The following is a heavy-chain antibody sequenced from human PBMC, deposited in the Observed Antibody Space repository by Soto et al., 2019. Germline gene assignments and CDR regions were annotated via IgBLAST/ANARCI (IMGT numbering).Heavy chain of an antibody. CDR3: AREGLHLNYYYYGMDV. D-gene: IGHD4-4*01. V-gene: IGHV4-31*03. CDR2: IYYSGST. J-gene: IGHJ6*02. Sequence: PSETLSLTCTVSGGSISSGGYYWSWIRQDPGKGLEWIGYIYYSGSTYYNPSLKSRVTISVDTSKNQFSLKLSSVTAADTAVYYCAREGLHLNYYYYGMDVWGQGTTVTVSS. CDR1: GGSISSGGYY.